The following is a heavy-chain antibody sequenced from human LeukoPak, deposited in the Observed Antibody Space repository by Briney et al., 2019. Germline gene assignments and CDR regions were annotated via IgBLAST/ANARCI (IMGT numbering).Heavy chain of an antibody. Sequence: GASVKVSCKASGYTFTSYGISWVRPAPGQGLEWMGWISAYNGNTNYAQKLQGRVTMTTDTSTSTAYMELRSLRSDDTAVYYCARSYDSSGYYYHDAFDIWGQGTMVTVSS. CDR3: ARSYDSSGYYYHDAFDI. CDR1: GYTFTSYG. V-gene: IGHV1-18*01. D-gene: IGHD3-22*01. J-gene: IGHJ3*02. CDR2: ISAYNGNT.